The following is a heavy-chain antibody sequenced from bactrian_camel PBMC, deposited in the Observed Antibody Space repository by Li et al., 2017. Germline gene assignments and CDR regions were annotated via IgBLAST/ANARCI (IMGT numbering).Heavy chain of an antibody. CDR1: GFAFGSYD. J-gene: IGHJ4*01. D-gene: IGHD3*01. Sequence: VQSGGSLRLSCAASGFAFGSYDVNWVRQAPGKGLEWVSAINSGGGSTHYADHVKGRFTISRDNAKNTLYLQLNSLKTEDTAMYYCVNGASDVGYNYWGQRTQVTVS. CDR3: VNGASDVGYNY. V-gene: IGHV3S40*01. CDR2: INSGGGST.